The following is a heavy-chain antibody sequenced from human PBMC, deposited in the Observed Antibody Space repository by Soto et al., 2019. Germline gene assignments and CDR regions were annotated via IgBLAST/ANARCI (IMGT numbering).Heavy chain of an antibody. CDR2: ISYDGSNK. CDR1: GFTFSSYA. J-gene: IGHJ6*02. Sequence: GGSLRLSCAASGFTFSSYAMHWVRQAPGKGLEWVAVISYDGSNKYYADSVKGRFTISRDNSKNTLYLQMNSLRAEDTAVYYCARDTVFGVVVAYYYYYGMDVWGQGTTVTVSS. V-gene: IGHV3-30-3*01. CDR3: ARDTVFGVVVAYYYYYGMDV. D-gene: IGHD3-3*01.